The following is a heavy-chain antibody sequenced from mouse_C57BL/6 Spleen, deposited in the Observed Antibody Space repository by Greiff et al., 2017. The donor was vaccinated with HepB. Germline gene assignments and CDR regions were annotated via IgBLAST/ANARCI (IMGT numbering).Heavy chain of an antibody. CDR2: IYPGDGDT. J-gene: IGHJ3*01. V-gene: IGHV1-82*01. D-gene: IGHD2-2*01. CDR3: ARGGGGYTWFAY. CDR1: GYAFSSSW. Sequence: QLQQSGPELVKPGASVKISCKASGYAFSSSWMNWVKQRPGKGLEWIGRIYPGDGDTNYNGKFKGKATLTADKSSSTAYMQLSSLTSEDSAVYFCARGGGGYTWFAYWGQGTLVTVSA.